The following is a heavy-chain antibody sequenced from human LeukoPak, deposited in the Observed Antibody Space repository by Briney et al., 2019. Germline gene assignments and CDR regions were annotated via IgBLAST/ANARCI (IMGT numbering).Heavy chain of an antibody. V-gene: IGHV1-18*01. CDR1: GYTFTSYG. CDR2: ISAYNGNT. Sequence: ASVKVSCKASGYTFTSYGISWVRQAPGQGLEWMGWISAYNGNTNYAQKLQGRVTMTTDTSTSTAYMELRSLRSDDTAVYYCARVYCSSTSCSGLYYYYYYMDVSGKGTTVTVSS. D-gene: IGHD2-2*01. J-gene: IGHJ6*03. CDR3: ARVYCSSTSCSGLYYYYYYMDV.